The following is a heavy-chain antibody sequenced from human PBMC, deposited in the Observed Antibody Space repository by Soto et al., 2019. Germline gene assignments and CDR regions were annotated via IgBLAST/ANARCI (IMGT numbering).Heavy chain of an antibody. Sequence: QGQLVQSGPEAKKPGASVKVSCKASGYTFSRYGISWVRQAPGQGLEWMGWISGYNGDTKYAQKVQGRVTMTIDTSTYTAYMEWRSLTSDDTAIYYCEKNGQPPYSYYGRDVWGQGTTVTVSS. J-gene: IGHJ6*02. CDR1: GYTFSRYG. V-gene: IGHV1-18*01. CDR2: ISGYNGDT. D-gene: IGHD2-8*01. CDR3: EKNGQPPYSYYGRDV.